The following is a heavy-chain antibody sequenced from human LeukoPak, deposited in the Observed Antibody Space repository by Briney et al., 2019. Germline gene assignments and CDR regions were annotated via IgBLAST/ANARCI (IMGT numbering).Heavy chain of an antibody. CDR2: IIPILGIA. V-gene: IGHV1-69*02. J-gene: IGHJ4*02. D-gene: IGHD4-23*01. Sequence: SVKVSCKASEGTFSSYTISWVRQAPGQGLEWMGRIIPILGIANYAQKFQGRVTITADKSTSTAYMELSSLRSEDTAVYYCCDYGGNLDWGQGTLVTVSS. CDR3: CDYGGNLD. CDR1: EGTFSSYT.